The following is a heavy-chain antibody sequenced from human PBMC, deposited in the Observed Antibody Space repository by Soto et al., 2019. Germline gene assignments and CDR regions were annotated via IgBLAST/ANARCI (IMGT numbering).Heavy chain of an antibody. CDR1: GGSTTNYY. Sequence: QVQLQESGPGLVKPSETLSLTCTFSGGSTTNYYWSWIRQTPAKGLELLGYISYSGSANYNPSLMSRVTIPLDTSKNQFSLNLSSVTVADTAVYYCARMIGSGPFDYWGQGTLVTVSS. J-gene: IGHJ4*02. CDR2: ISYSGSA. CDR3: ARMIGSGPFDY. D-gene: IGHD3-10*01. V-gene: IGHV4-59*08.